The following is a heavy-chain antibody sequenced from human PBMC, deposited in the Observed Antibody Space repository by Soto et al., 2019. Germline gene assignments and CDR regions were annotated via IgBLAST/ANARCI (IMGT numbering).Heavy chain of an antibody. CDR2: IFHDGYI. CDR1: GDSISGSPYY. J-gene: IGHJ4*02. V-gene: IGHV4-39*01. Sequence: QVQLQESGPGLVMPSETLSLTCSVSGDSISGSPYYWGWIRQPPGKRLEWMWSIFHDGYIVYTPSLKSRVTTSVDTSQNQFSLKLTSVAAADTAIYFCARLQTAVPHYWGQGILVTVSS. D-gene: IGHD6-13*01. CDR3: ARLQTAVPHY.